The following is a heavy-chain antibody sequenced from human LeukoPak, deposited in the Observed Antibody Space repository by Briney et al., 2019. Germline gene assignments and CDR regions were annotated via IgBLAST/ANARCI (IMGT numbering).Heavy chain of an antibody. J-gene: IGHJ6*02. D-gene: IGHD2-15*01. CDR2: INHSGST. CDR3: ARGRRVVAAPYYYYGMDV. V-gene: IGHV4-34*01. Sequence: PSETLSLTCAVYGGSFSGYYWSWIRQPPGKGLGWIGEINHSGSTNYNPSLKSRVTISVDTSKNQFSLKLSSVTAADTAVYYCARGRRVVAAPYYYYGMDVWGQGTTVTVSS. CDR1: GGSFSGYY.